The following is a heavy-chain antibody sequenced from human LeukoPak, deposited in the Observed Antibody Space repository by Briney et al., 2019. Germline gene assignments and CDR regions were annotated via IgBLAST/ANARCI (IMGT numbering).Heavy chain of an antibody. V-gene: IGHV3-66*01. D-gene: IGHD3-22*01. Sequence: GGSLRLSCAASGFTVSSNYMSWVRRAPGKGLEWVSVIYSGGSTYYADSVKGRFTITRDNSKNTVYLQMSSLRVEDTALYYCARGGPDSSDYSSLFDYWGRGILVTVSS. J-gene: IGHJ4*02. CDR1: GFTVSSNY. CDR3: ARGGPDSSDYSSLFDY. CDR2: IYSGGST.